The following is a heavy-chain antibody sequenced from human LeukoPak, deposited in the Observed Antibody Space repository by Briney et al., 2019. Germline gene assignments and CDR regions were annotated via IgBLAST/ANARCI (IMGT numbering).Heavy chain of an antibody. CDR3: AGVTDYGNDY. D-gene: IGHD4-17*01. V-gene: IGHV1-2*02. CDR1: GYTFTDYY. Sequence: ASVKVSCKASGYTFTDYYMHWVRQAPRQGLEWMGWINPNSGGTTYAQKFQGRVTMTRDTSISTAYMELSRLRSDDTAVFYCAGVTDYGNDYWGQGTLVTVSS. J-gene: IGHJ4*02. CDR2: INPNSGGT.